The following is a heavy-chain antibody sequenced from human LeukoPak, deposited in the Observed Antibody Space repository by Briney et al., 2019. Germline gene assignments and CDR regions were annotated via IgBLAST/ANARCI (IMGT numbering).Heavy chain of an antibody. J-gene: IGHJ5*02. D-gene: IGHD1-26*01. Sequence: GGSLRLSCAASGFTFSSYTMRWVRQAPGKGLEWVSAISGSGDSTYYADSVKGRFTISRDNSKNTLYLQMNSLRAEDTAVYYCAKGSGSYYGNNWFDPWGQGTLVTVSS. CDR2: ISGSGDST. V-gene: IGHV3-23*01. CDR1: GFTFSSYT. CDR3: AKGSGSYYGNNWFDP.